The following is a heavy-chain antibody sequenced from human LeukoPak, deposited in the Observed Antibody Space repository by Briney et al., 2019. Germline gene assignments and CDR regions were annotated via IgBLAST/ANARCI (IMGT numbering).Heavy chain of an antibody. CDR1: GGSFSGYY. J-gene: IGHJ6*03. V-gene: IGHV4-34*01. CDR3: ARGGPPGYYYDYYMDV. Sequence: SETLSLTCAVYGGSFSGYYWSWIRQPPGKGLEWIGSIYHSGSTYYNPSLKSRVTISGDTSKKQFSLKLRSVTAADTAVYFCARGGPPGYYYDYYMDVWGKGTTVTISS. CDR2: IYHSGST.